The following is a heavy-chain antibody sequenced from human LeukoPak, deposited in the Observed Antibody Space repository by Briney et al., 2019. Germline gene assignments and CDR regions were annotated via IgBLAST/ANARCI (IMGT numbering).Heavy chain of an antibody. CDR1: GFPFSNYA. CDR2: ITSNGGST. D-gene: IGHD3-10*01. V-gene: IGHV3-64*02. CDR3: ARSISGSPDY. J-gene: IGHJ4*02. Sequence: GGSLRLSRAASGFPFSNYAMHWVRQAPGKGLEYVPAITSNGGSTYYADSVKGRFTVSRDNSINTLYLQMGSLTAEDMAVYHCARSISGSPDYWGQGTLVTVSS.